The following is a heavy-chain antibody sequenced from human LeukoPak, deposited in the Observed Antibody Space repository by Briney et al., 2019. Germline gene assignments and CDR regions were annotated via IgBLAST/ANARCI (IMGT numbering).Heavy chain of an antibody. CDR2: IRYDGSNK. J-gene: IGHJ4*02. D-gene: IGHD3-10*01. V-gene: IGHV3-30*02. CDR1: GFTFSSYG. Sequence: GGSLRLSSAASGFTFSSYGMHWVRQAPGKGLEWVAFIRYDGSNKYYADSVKGRFTISRDNSKNTLYLQMNSLRAEDTAVYYCAKLRVVRGVIPSSDDFDYWGQGTLVTVSS. CDR3: AKLRVVRGVIPSSDDFDY.